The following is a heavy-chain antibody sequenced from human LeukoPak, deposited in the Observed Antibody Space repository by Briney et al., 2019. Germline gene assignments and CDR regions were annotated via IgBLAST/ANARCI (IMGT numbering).Heavy chain of an antibody. CDR1: GGSISSGSNY. Sequence: SETLSLTCTVSGGSISSGSNYWRWIRQPTGKGREWIGRIYTSGSTNYNPSLKSRVTISVDTSKNQFSLKLSSVTAADTAVYYCATMASSGSAPFDYWGQGTLVTVSS. J-gene: IGHJ4*02. V-gene: IGHV4-61*02. CDR2: IYTSGST. D-gene: IGHD3-10*01. CDR3: ATMASSGSAPFDY.